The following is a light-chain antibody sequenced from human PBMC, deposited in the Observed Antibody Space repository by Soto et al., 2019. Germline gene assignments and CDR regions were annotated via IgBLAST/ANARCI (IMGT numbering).Light chain of an antibody. CDR3: TSYTSGSTYV. CDR1: SSDVGGYKY. Sequence: QSVLTQPASVSGSPGQSITISCPGTSSDVGGYKYVSWYQQHPGKAPKLMIYDVSNRPSGVSDRFSGSKFGNTASLTISGLQAEDEADYYCTSYTSGSTYVFGTGTKVTVL. CDR2: DVS. V-gene: IGLV2-14*03. J-gene: IGLJ1*01.